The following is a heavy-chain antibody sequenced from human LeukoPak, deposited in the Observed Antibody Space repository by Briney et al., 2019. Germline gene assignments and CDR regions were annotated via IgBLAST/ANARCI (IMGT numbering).Heavy chain of an antibody. J-gene: IGHJ4*02. Sequence: RGSLRLSCAASGFTFSSYWMHWVRQAPGKGLVWVSRINSDGSSTSYADSVKGRFTISRDNAKNTLYLQMNSLRAEDTAVYYCARAYYDFWSGYYGEPYYLDYWGQGTLVTVSS. CDR3: ARAYYDFWSGYYGEPYYLDY. CDR2: INSDGSST. V-gene: IGHV3-74*01. D-gene: IGHD3-3*01. CDR1: GFTFSSYW.